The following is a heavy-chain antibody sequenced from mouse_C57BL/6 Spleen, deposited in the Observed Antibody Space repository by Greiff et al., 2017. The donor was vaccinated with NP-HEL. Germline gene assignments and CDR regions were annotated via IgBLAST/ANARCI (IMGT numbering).Heavy chain of an antibody. CDR3: ARERGVYYGYDYFDY. D-gene: IGHD2-2*01. CDR2: ISYDGSN. CDR1: GYSITSGYY. V-gene: IGHV3-6*01. J-gene: IGHJ2*01. Sequence: EVQLQESGPGLVKPSQSLSLTCSVTGYSITSGYYWNWIRQFPGNKLEWMGYISYDGSNNYNPSLKNRISITRDTSKNQFFLKLNSVTTEDTATYYCARERGVYYGYDYFDYWGQGTTLTVSS.